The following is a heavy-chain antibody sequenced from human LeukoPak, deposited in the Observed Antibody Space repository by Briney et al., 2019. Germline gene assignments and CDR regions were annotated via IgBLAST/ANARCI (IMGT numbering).Heavy chain of an antibody. Sequence: GGSLRLSCAASGFTLSTYWMTWVRQAPGKGLEWVANIKQDGSEKYYVDSVKGRFTISRDNAKKLLYLQMNSLRVEDTAEYYCARDRGSSGRLGRFDNWGQGTLVTVSP. D-gene: IGHD6-19*01. CDR3: ARDRGSSGRLGRFDN. V-gene: IGHV3-7*01. CDR2: IKQDGSEK. CDR1: GFTLSTYW. J-gene: IGHJ4*02.